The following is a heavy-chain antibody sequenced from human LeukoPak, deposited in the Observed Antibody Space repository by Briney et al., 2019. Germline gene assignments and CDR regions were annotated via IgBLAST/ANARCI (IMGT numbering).Heavy chain of an antibody. CDR2: IYTSGST. CDR3: AREYTGPPYYFDY. D-gene: IGHD1-26*01. V-gene: IGHV4-61*02. CDR1: GGSISSGSYY. Sequence: SETLSLTCTVSGGSISSGSYYWSWLRQPAGKGLEWIGRIYTSGSTNYNPSLKSRVTISVDTSKDQFSLKLSSVTAADTAVYYRAREYTGPPYYFDYWGQGTLVTVSS. J-gene: IGHJ4*02.